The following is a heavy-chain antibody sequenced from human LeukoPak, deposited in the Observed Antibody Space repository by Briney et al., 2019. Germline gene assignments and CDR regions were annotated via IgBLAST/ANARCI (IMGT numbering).Heavy chain of an antibody. D-gene: IGHD3-3*01. Sequence: GASVKVSCKASGYTFTSYGISWVRQAPGQGLEWMGWISAYNGNTNYAQKLQGRVTMTTDTSTSTAYMELRSLRSDDTAVYYCARDIFPEITSFGVGLGFDYWGQGTLVTVSS. CDR2: ISAYNGNT. J-gene: IGHJ4*02. V-gene: IGHV1-18*01. CDR3: ARDIFPEITSFGVGLGFDY. CDR1: GYTFTSYG.